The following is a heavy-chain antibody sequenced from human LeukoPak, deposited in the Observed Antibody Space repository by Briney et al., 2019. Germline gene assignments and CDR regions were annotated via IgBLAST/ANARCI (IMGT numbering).Heavy chain of an antibody. CDR1: GGTFSSYA. CDR2: IIPIFGTA. Sequence: SVKVSCKASGGTFSSYAISWVRQAPGQGLEWMGGIIPIFGTANYAQKFQGRVTITADKSTSTAYMELSSLRSEDTAVYYCARVAPYGDYLNWFDPWGQGTLVTVSS. J-gene: IGHJ5*02. D-gene: IGHD4-17*01. CDR3: ARVAPYGDYLNWFDP. V-gene: IGHV1-69*06.